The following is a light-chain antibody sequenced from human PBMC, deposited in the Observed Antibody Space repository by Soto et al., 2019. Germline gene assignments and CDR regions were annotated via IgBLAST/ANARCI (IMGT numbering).Light chain of an antibody. V-gene: IGKV1-5*01. Sequence: DIQMTQSPSTLSASVGDRVTITGRASESISRWLAWYQQKPGKTPTVLIYDVSTLQSGVPSRFSGGGSGTEFTLTITSLQPDDSATYYCQEYTTYSRTFGQGTKVDVK. CDR1: ESISRW. CDR2: DVS. CDR3: QEYTTYSRT. J-gene: IGKJ1*01.